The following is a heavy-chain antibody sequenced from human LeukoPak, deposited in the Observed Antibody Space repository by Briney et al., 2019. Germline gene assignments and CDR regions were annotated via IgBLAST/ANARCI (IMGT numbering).Heavy chain of an antibody. CDR1: GGTFSSYA. CDR2: IIPIFGTA. D-gene: IGHD5-12*01. Sequence: SAKVSCKASGGTFSSYAISWVRQAPGQGLEWMGGIIPIFGTANYAQKFQGRVTITADESTSTAYMELSSLRSEDTAVYYCASSVATIGCYGMDVWGQGTTVTVSS. V-gene: IGHV1-69*13. J-gene: IGHJ6*02. CDR3: ASSVATIGCYGMDV.